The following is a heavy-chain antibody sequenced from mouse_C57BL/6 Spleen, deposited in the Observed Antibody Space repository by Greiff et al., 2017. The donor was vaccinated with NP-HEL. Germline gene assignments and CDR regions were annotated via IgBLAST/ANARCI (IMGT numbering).Heavy chain of an antibody. CDR1: GFSLTSYG. V-gene: IGHV2-2*01. Sequence: VQLQQSGPGLVQPSQSLSITCTVSGFSLTSYGVHWVRQSPGKGLEWLGVIWSGGSTDYNAAFISSLSISKDNSKSQVFFKMNSLQADDTAIYYCARKHYYGSSYWYFDVWGTGTTVTVSS. J-gene: IGHJ1*03. CDR2: IWSGGST. CDR3: ARKHYYGSSYWYFDV. D-gene: IGHD1-1*01.